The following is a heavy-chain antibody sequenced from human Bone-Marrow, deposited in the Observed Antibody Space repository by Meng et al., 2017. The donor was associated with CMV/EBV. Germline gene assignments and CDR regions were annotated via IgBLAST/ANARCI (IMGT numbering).Heavy chain of an antibody. J-gene: IGHJ6*02. V-gene: IGHV4-59*01. CDR3: ARLGRVPADPDYYYYGMDV. CDR2: IHYSGSS. CDR1: GGSISSYY. D-gene: IGHD2-2*01. Sequence: LRLSCTVSGGSISSYYWSWIRQPPGKGLEWIGYIHYSGSSNYNPSLKSRVTILVDTSKNQFSLKLSSVTATDTAVYYCARLGRVPADPDYYYYGMDVWGQGTTVTVSS.